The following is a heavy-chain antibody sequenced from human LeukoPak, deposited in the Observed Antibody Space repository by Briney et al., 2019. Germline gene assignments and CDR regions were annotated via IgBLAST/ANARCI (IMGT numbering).Heavy chain of an antibody. J-gene: IGHJ4*02. CDR3: ARDHDWAFDL. CDR2: INHDAEMI. V-gene: IGHV3-48*02. Sequence: PGGSLRLSCEGSGFPFASYVMSWVRQAPGKGLEWIAYINHDAEMIFYPDFVKGRFTISRDNAKKSLYLQMNALRYEDTAIYYCARDHDWAFDLWGQGTQVTVSS. CDR1: GFPFASYV. D-gene: IGHD3-9*01.